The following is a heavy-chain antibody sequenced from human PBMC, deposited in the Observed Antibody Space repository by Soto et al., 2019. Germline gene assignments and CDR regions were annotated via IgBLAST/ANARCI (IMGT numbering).Heavy chain of an antibody. Sequence: GASVKVSCKASGGTFSSYAISWLRQAPGQGLEWMGGIIPIFGTANYAQKFQGRVTITADESTSTAYMELSSLRSEDTAVYYCARELPGGVPLDDHWGQGTLVTVSS. J-gene: IGHJ4*02. D-gene: IGHD2-8*02. V-gene: IGHV1-69*13. CDR2: IIPIFGTA. CDR1: GGTFSSYA. CDR3: ARELPGGVPLDDH.